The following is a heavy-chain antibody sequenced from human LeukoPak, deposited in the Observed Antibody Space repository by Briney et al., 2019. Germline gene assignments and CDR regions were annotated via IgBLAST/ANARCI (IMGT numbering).Heavy chain of an antibody. CDR2: INPNSGGT. V-gene: IGHV1-2*02. D-gene: IGHD2-15*01. CDR1: GYTFNGYY. Sequence: ASVKVSCKASGYTFNGYYMHWVRQAPGQGLEWMGWINPNSGGTNYAQKFQGRVTMTRDTSISTAYMELSRLRSDDAAVYYCARWSCSGGSCYSYDDAFDIWGQGTMVTVSS. J-gene: IGHJ3*02. CDR3: ARWSCSGGSCYSYDDAFDI.